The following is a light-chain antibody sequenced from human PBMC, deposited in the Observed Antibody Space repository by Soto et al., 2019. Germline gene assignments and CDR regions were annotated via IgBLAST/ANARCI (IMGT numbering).Light chain of an antibody. V-gene: IGKV1-17*01. Sequence: DIQMTQSPSSLSASVGDRVTITCRASQAIRNDLAWYQQKPGKAPERLIHDASTFQGGVPSRFSGSGSGTEFTLTISSLQHDDFAAYYFLQHNTYLRGTFCQGTKVEIK. CDR2: DAS. CDR1: QAIRND. CDR3: LQHNTYLRGT. J-gene: IGKJ1*01.